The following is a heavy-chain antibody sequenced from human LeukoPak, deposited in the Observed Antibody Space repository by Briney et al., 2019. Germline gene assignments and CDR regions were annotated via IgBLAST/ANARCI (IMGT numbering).Heavy chain of an antibody. V-gene: IGHV3-33*06. Sequence: GGSLRLSCAASGFTFSSYGMHWVRQAPGKGLEWVAVIWYDGSNKYYADSVKGRFTISRDNSKNTLYLQMNSLRAEDTAVYYCAKESIAAAYYYYYMDAWGKGTTVTVSS. CDR3: AKESIAAAYYYYYMDA. CDR2: IWYDGSNK. D-gene: IGHD6-13*01. CDR1: GFTFSSYG. J-gene: IGHJ6*03.